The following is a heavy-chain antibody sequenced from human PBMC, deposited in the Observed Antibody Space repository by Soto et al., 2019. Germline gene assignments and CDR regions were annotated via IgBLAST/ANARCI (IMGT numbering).Heavy chain of an antibody. CDR1: GYKFTTYW. J-gene: IGHJ4*02. D-gene: IGHD4-17*01. Sequence: RGESLKISCKGSGYKFTTYWIGWVRQMPGKGLEWMVIIYPDDSDGRYSPSFQGQVTISADKSISTAYLQWSSLKASDTAIYYCLATYGDYLDYWGQGTLVTVSS. CDR2: IYPDDSDG. CDR3: LATYGDYLDY. V-gene: IGHV5-51*01.